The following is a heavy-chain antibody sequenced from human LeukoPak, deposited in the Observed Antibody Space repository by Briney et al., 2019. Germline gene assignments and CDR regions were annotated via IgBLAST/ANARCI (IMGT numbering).Heavy chain of an antibody. D-gene: IGHD2-2*01. CDR1: GYTFTGSY. CDR3: AREKVRQSGMDV. V-gene: IGHV1-2*06. Sequence: ASVKVSCRASGYTFTGSYIHWVRQAPGQGLEWMGRINPNSGVTIYAQKFQGRVTMTRDTSISTAYMELSRLRSDDTAVYYCAREKVRQSGMDVWGQGTTVTVSS. CDR2: INPNSGVT. J-gene: IGHJ6*02.